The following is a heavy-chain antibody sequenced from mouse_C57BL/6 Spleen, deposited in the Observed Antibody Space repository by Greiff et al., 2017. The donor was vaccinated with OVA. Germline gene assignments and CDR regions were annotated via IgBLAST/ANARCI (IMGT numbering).Heavy chain of an antibody. CDR1: GYTFTDYD. V-gene: IGHV1-15*01. D-gene: IGHD1-1*01. CDR3: TRLRNYYAMDY. CDR2: IDPDTGGT. Sequence: VQLQASGAELVRPGASVTLSCKASGYTFTDYDMHWVKQTPVHGLEWIGAIDPDTGGTAYNQKFQGKAILTAEKSSSTAYMELRNLTSEDSAVYYCTRLRNYYAMDYWGQGTSVTVSS. J-gene: IGHJ4*01.